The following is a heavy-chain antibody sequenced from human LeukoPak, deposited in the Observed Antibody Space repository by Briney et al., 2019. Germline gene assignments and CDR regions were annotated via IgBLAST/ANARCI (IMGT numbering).Heavy chain of an antibody. CDR1: GYTFTSYY. V-gene: IGHV1-46*01. CDR3: ARITVGIVDDAFDP. Sequence: ASVKVSCKASGYTFTSYYMHWVRQAPGRGLEWMGIINPSGGSTSYAQKFQGRVTMTRNTSISTAYMELSSLRSEDTAVYYCARITVGIVDDAFDPWGQGTLVTVSS. J-gene: IGHJ5*02. CDR2: INPSGGST. D-gene: IGHD3-22*01.